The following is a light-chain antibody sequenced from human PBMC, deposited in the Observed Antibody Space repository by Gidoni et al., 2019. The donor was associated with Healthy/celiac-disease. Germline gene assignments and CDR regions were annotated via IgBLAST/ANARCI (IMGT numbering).Light chain of an antibody. CDR2: AAS. CDR1: QGISSW. CDR3: QQANSFPPLFT. Sequence: DIQMTQSPPSVSASVGDRVTITCRASQGISSWLASYQQKPGKAPKLLIYAASSLQSGVRARFRGSGSGTDLTLTISSRQPEDFATYYCQQANSFPPLFTFGHGTKVDIK. V-gene: IGKV1-12*01. J-gene: IGKJ3*01.